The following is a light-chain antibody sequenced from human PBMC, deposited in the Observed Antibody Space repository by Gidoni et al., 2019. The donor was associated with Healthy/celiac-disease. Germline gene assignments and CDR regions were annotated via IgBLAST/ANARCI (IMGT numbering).Light chain of an antibody. J-gene: IGKJ4*01. CDR2: KAS. CDR1: QSISSW. CDR3: QQYNSYLLT. Sequence: DIQMTQSPSTLSASVGDRVTITCRASQSISSWLAWYHQKPGKAPKLLIYKASSLESGVPSRFSGSGSGTEFTLTISSLQPDDFATYYCQQYNSYLLTFGGGPKVEIK. V-gene: IGKV1-5*03.